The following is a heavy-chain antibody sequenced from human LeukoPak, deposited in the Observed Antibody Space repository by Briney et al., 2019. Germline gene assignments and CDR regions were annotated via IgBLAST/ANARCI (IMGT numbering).Heavy chain of an antibody. V-gene: IGHV3-21*01. CDR2: ISSSSYI. CDR3: ARRELLGGNYYYMDV. J-gene: IGHJ6*03. Sequence: GGSLRLSCAASGFTFSSYSMNWIRQAPGKGLEWVSSISSSSYIYYADSVKGRFTISRDNAKNSLYLQMNSLRAEDTAVYYCARRELLGGNYYYMDVWGKGTTVTVSS. D-gene: IGHD1-26*01. CDR1: GFTFSSYS.